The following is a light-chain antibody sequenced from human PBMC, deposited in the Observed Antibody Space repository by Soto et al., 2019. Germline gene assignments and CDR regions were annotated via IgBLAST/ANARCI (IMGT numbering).Light chain of an antibody. CDR2: GAS. Sequence: EIVLTQSPDTLSLSPGESATLSCRASQSVRSSYLAWYQQKPGQAPRLLIYGASSRATGIPDRFSGSGSGTDFTLTISRLEPEDSAVYYCQQYGSSPRTFGQGTKVDIK. CDR3: QQYGSSPRT. V-gene: IGKV3-20*01. CDR1: QSVRSSY. J-gene: IGKJ1*01.